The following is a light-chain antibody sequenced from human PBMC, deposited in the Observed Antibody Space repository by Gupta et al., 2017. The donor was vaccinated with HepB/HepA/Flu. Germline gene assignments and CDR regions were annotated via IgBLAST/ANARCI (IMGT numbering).Light chain of an antibody. CDR1: SSNIGAGYN. J-gene: IGLJ1*01. CDR3: QSYDSSLSAYV. Sequence: QSVLMQPPLVSGAPGQRVTIPCTGSSSNIGAGYNIPWYQQLAGTAPKLLIPCNSNRPSGVADRFSGSKSGTSAIVANPGLQAEDEADYYCQSYDSSLSAYVFGTGTKVAVL. V-gene: IGLV1-40*01. CDR2: CNS.